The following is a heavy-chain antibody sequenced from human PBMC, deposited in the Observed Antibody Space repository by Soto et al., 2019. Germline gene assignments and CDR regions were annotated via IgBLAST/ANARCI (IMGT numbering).Heavy chain of an antibody. D-gene: IGHD3-16*01. V-gene: IGHV1-69*08. CDR1: GGTFSSYT. J-gene: IGHJ3*02. CDR2: IIPILGIA. Sequence: QVQLVQSGAEVKKPGSSVKVSCKASGGTFSSYTISWVRQAPGQGLEWMGRIIPILGIANYAQKFQGRVTITADKSTSTAYMELSSLRSEDTAVYYCARDPIPGLGAYDIWGQGTMVTVSS. CDR3: ARDPIPGLGAYDI.